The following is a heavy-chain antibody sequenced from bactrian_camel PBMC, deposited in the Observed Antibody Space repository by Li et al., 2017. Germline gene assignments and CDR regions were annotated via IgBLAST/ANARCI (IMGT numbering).Heavy chain of an antibody. J-gene: IGHJ4*01. Sequence: HVQLVESGGGLVQPGGSLRLCCAASGYASRADLMAWFRQAPGKEREGVAASDNDGRTDYADSVKGRFTIARDNAKSTVYLQMNSLKSEDAALYYCATRIGDCAYYTPDGCYSDRGQGTQVTVS. CDR2: SDNDGRT. CDR1: GYASRADL. V-gene: IGHV3S53*01. D-gene: IGHD3*01.